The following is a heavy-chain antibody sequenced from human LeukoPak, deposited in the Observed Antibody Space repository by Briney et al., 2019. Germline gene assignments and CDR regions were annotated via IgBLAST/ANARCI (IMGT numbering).Heavy chain of an antibody. CDR1: GFTFSSYS. CDR3: ASVLRVRGVTA. D-gene: IGHD3-10*01. V-gene: IGHV3-48*04. Sequence: GGSLRLSCVGSGFTFSSYSMNWVRQAPGKGLEWVSYISSSSSTIYYADSVKGRFTISRDNAKNSLYLQMNSLRAEDTAVYYCASVLRVRGVTAWGQGTLVTVSS. J-gene: IGHJ5*02. CDR2: ISSSSSTI.